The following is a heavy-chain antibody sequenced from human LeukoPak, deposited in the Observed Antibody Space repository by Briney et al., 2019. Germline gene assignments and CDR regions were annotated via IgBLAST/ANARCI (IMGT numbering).Heavy chain of an antibody. CDR3: ARAFRMIVSSGYFDY. J-gene: IGHJ4*02. Sequence: SETLSLTCTVSGGSISNSFWSWIRQPAGKGLEWIGRIYTDGSTNSNPSLRSRLTMSLDTSKNQFSLKLTSATAADTAVYYCARAFRMIVSSGYFDYWGQGTLVTVSS. V-gene: IGHV4-4*07. CDR2: IYTDGST. CDR1: GGSISNSF. D-gene: IGHD3-22*01.